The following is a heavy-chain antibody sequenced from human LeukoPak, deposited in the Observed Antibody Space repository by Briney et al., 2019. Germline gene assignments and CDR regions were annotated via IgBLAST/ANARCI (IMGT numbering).Heavy chain of an antibody. D-gene: IGHD3-22*01. V-gene: IGHV3-53*01. J-gene: IGHJ3*02. CDR2: IYSGGST. CDR3: ASSTMIVVLVDAFDI. Sequence: GGSLRLSCSASGFTVSSNYMSWVRQAPGKGLEWVSVIYSGGSTYYADSVKGRFTISRDNSKNTLYLQMNSLRVEDTAVYYCASSTMIVVLVDAFDIWGQGAMVTVSS. CDR1: GFTVSSNY.